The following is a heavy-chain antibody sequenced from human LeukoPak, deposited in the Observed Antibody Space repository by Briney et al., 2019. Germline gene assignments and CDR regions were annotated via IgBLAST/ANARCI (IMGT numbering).Heavy chain of an antibody. CDR3: ARVGQLRRYFDY. V-gene: IGHV3-48*04. Sequence: GGSLRLSCAASGFTFSSYSMNWVRQAPGKGLEWVSYISSSGSTISYADSVKGRFTISRDNAKNSLYLQMNSLRAEDTAVYYCARVGQLRRYFDYWGQGTLVTVSS. CDR2: ISSSGSTI. CDR1: GFTFSSYS. J-gene: IGHJ4*02. D-gene: IGHD1-1*01.